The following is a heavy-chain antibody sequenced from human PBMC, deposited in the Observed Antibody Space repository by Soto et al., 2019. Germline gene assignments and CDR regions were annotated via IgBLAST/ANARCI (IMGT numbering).Heavy chain of an antibody. CDR2: ISAYSGKT. J-gene: IGHJ4*02. Sequence: QVQLVQSGGAVKKPGASVKVSCKTSGYTFTTYGISWVRQAPGQGLEWVGWISAYSGKTNYAQKFQGKVTMTTETATNTAYLEVRSLRTDDTAVYYCARDTYFGDHQDWGQGTLVTVSS. D-gene: IGHD3-16*01. CDR3: ARDTYFGDHQD. V-gene: IGHV1-18*01. CDR1: GYTFTTYG.